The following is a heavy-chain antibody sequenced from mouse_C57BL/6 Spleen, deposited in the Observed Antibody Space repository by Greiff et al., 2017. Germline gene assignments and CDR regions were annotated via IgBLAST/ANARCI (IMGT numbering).Heavy chain of an antibody. J-gene: IGHJ4*01. CDR1: GYTFTNYW. Sequence: VQLQQSGAELVRPGTSVKMSCKASGYTFTNYWIGWAKQRPGHGLEWIGYIYPGGGYTNYHEKFKGKATLTEDKSSSTAYMQFSSLTSEDSAIYYGARGGETYAMTTGVKEPQSPSPQ. CDR3: ARGGETYAMTT. V-gene: IGHV1-63*01. CDR2: IYPGGGYT.